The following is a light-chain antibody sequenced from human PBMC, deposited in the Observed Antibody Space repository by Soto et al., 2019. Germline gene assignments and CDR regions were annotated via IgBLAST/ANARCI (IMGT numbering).Light chain of an antibody. CDR1: QSVTTF. V-gene: IGKV3-11*01. Sequence: ENILTQSPATLSLSPGERATLSCRASQSVTTFLAWYQQKPGQTPRLLIYDVSNRATGIPARFSGSGSGTDFTLTISSLEPEDFAVYYCQQRSNWPLTFGGGTKVEIK. CDR2: DVS. J-gene: IGKJ4*01. CDR3: QQRSNWPLT.